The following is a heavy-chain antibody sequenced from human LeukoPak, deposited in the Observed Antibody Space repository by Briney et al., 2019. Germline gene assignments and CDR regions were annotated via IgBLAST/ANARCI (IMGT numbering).Heavy chain of an antibody. CDR1: GFTFSGSA. J-gene: IGHJ4*02. V-gene: IGHV3-73*01. D-gene: IGHD4-17*01. Sequence: GGSLRLSCAVSGFTFSGSAIPWVRQASGKGLEWVGRIRNKINSYTTAYAASVKGRFTISRDDSKNTVYLQMNSLKTEDTAVYYCTRHSPYGYFDYWGQGTLVTVSS. CDR3: TRHSPYGYFDY. CDR2: IRNKINSYTT.